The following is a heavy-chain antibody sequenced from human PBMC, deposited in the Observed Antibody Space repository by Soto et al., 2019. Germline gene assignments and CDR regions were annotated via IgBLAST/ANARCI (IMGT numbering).Heavy chain of an antibody. Sequence: EVQLVESGGGLVQPSRSLRLSCAASGFTFDDYAMHWVRQAPGKGLEWVSGISWNSGNIGYADSVKGRFTISRDNAKNSLYLQMNSLRAEDTALYYCATLGTIDTGGMDVWGQGTTVTVSS. CDR1: GFTFDDYA. D-gene: IGHD2-2*01. V-gene: IGHV3-9*01. CDR2: ISWNSGNI. CDR3: ATLGTIDTGGMDV. J-gene: IGHJ6*02.